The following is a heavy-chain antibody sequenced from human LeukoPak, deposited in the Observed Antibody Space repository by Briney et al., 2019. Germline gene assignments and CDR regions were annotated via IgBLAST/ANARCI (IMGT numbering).Heavy chain of an antibody. J-gene: IGHJ4*02. V-gene: IGHV4-34*01. CDR1: GGSISGYY. CDR3: ARRGSRFGGVIVRGFDY. Sequence: SETLSLTCTVSGGSISGYYWSWIRQPPGKGLEWIGEINHSGSTNYNPSLKSRVTISVDTSKNQFSLKLSSVTAADTAVYYCARRGSRFGGVIVRGFDYWGQGTLVTVSS. D-gene: IGHD3-16*02. CDR2: INHSGST.